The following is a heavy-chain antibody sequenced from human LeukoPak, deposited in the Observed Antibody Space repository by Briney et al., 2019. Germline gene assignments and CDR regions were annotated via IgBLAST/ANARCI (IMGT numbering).Heavy chain of an antibody. CDR1: GYTFTGYY. V-gene: IGHV1-46*01. J-gene: IGHJ4*02. Sequence: ASVKVSCKTSGYTFTGYYMHWVRQAPGQGLEWMGIINPSGGSTSYAQKFQGRVTMTRDMSTSTVYMELSSLRSEDTAVYYCARDRTQTLSIAVAGTLIYWGQGTLVTVSS. CDR3: ARDRTQTLSIAVAGTLIY. CDR2: INPSGGST. D-gene: IGHD6-19*01.